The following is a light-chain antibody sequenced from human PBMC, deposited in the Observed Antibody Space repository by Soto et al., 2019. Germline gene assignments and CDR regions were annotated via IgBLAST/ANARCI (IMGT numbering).Light chain of an antibody. Sequence: EIVMTQSPATLSVSPGERATLSCRASQSVSSNLAWYQQKPGQAPRLLIYGASTRATGIPARFSGSGSGTEFTLTISSLQSEDFAVYYCHQYNNWLSITFGPGTRLEIK. CDR2: GAS. J-gene: IGKJ5*01. V-gene: IGKV3-15*01. CDR3: HQYNNWLSIT. CDR1: QSVSSN.